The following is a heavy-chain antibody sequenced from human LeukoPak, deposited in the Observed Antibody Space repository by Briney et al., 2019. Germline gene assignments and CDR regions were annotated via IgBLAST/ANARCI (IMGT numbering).Heavy chain of an antibody. D-gene: IGHD3-22*01. CDR3: ARDSYYDSSGPDDAFDI. J-gene: IGHJ3*02. Sequence: GGSLRLSCAASGFTVSSSYMSWVRQAPGKGLEWVSVIYSGGSTYYADSVKGRFTISRDNSKNTLYLQMNSLRAEDTAVYYCARDSYYDSSGPDDAFDIWGQGTMVTVSS. V-gene: IGHV3-53*01. CDR1: GFTVSSSY. CDR2: IYSGGST.